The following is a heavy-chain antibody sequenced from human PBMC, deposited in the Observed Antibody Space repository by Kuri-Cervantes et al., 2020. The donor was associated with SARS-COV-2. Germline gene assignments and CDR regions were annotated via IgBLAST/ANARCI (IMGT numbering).Heavy chain of an antibody. D-gene: IGHD6-19*01. CDR3: AREGIAVAGTFD. Sequence: ASVKVSCKASGYTFSAYFLHWVRQAPGQGLEWLGWITPNTGATHYAQSFQGSVTMTSDTSIDTAYLDVSNLRSDDTAVYYCAREGIAVAGTFDWGQGTLVTVSS. J-gene: IGHJ4*02. CDR1: GYTFSAYF. V-gene: IGHV1-2*02. CDR2: ITPNTGAT.